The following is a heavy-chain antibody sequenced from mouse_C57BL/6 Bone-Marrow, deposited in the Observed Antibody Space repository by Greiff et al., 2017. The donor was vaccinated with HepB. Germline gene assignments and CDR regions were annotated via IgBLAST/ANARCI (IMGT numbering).Heavy chain of an antibody. CDR3: TTRSTRVTTAMDY. J-gene: IGHJ4*01. Sequence: EVKLMESGAELVRPGASVKLSCTASGFNITDDYMHWVKQRPEQGLEWIGWIDPENGDTEYASKFQGKATITADTSSNTAYLQLSSLTSEDTAVYYCTTRSTRVTTAMDYWGQGTSVTVSS. CDR2: IDPENGDT. CDR1: GFNITDDY. V-gene: IGHV14-4*01. D-gene: IGHD2-2*01.